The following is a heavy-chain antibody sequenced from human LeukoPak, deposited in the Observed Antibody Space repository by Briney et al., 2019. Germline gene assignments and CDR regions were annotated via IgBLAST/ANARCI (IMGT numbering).Heavy chain of an antibody. CDR2: VNHSGST. D-gene: IGHD4-17*01. CDR1: GGSFSGYY. Sequence: PSETLSLTCAVYGGSFSGYYWSWIRQPPGKGLEWIGEVNHSGSTSYNPSLKSRVTMSVDTSKNQFSLNLSSVTAADTAIYYCTREYGFMTTVFHAFDIWGQGTMVTVSS. J-gene: IGHJ3*02. CDR3: TREYGFMTTVFHAFDI. V-gene: IGHV4-34*01.